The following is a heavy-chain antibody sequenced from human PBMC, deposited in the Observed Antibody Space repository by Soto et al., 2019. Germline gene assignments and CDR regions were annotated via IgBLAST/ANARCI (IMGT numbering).Heavy chain of an antibody. J-gene: IGHJ6*02. Sequence: LRLSCAASGFTFDDYAMHWVRQAPGKGLEWVSGISWNSGSIGYADSVKGRFTISRDNAKNSLYLQMNSLRAEDTALYYCAKDIADRPVYGMDVWGQGTTVTVSS. CDR1: GFTFDDYA. CDR3: AKDIADRPVYGMDV. V-gene: IGHV3-9*01. D-gene: IGHD6-6*01. CDR2: ISWNSGSI.